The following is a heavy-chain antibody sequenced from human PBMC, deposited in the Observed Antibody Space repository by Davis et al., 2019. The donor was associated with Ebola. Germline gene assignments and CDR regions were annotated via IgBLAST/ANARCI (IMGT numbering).Heavy chain of an antibody. V-gene: IGHV3-33*01. CDR2: IWYDGSNK. CDR1: GCSFSSDG. CDR3: AREGKYRDESRTFDY. D-gene: IGHD2-2*01. Sequence: GSLRLSCTASGCSFSSDGRPWFRQAPGKGLEWVAVIWYDGSNKYYADSLKCRFTISRDNSKNTLYLQMNSLRADDTAVYYCAREGKYRDESRTFDYWGQGTLVTVSS. J-gene: IGHJ4*02.